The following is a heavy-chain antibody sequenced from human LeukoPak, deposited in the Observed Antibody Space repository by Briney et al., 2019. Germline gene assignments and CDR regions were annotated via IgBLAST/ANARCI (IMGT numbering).Heavy chain of an antibody. J-gene: IGHJ4*02. V-gene: IGHV3-21*01. Sequence: TGGSLRLSCAASGFTFSSYNMNWVRQAPGKGLEWVSSITSGSSYIYYADSVKGRFTISRDNAKNSLYLQMNSLRTEDTAVYYCARLGYCGGDCYFWGQGTLVTVSS. CDR2: ITSGSSYI. D-gene: IGHD2-21*02. CDR1: GFTFSSYN. CDR3: ARLGYCGGDCYF.